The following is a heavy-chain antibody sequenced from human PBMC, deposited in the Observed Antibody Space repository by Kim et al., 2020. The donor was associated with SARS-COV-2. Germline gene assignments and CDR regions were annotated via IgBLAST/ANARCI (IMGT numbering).Heavy chain of an antibody. CDR2: IIPIFGTA. Sequence: SVKVSCKASGGTFSSYAISWVRQAPGQGLEWMGGIIPIFGTANYAQKFQGRVTITADESTSTAYMELSSLRSEDTAVYYCANTAMSFYYYGMDVWGQGTTVTVSS. CDR1: GGTFSSYA. CDR3: ANTAMSFYYYGMDV. D-gene: IGHD5-18*01. V-gene: IGHV1-69*13. J-gene: IGHJ6*02.